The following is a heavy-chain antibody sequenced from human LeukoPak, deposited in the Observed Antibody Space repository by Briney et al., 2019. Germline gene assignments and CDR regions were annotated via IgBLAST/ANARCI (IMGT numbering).Heavy chain of an antibody. CDR2: IGTAGDT. D-gene: IGHD2-15*01. Sequence: GGSLRLSCAASGFTFSSYDMHWVRQATGKGLEWVSAIGTAGDTYYPGSVKGRFTISRENAKNSLYLQMNSPRAGDTAVYYCARGRMRWYFDYWGQGTLVTVSS. CDR3: ARGRMRWYFDY. CDR1: GFTFSSYD. V-gene: IGHV3-13*01. J-gene: IGHJ4*02.